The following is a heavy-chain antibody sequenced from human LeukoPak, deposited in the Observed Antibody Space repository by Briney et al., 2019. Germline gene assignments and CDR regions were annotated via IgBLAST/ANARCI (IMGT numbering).Heavy chain of an antibody. D-gene: IGHD6-13*01. CDR1: GFTFSSYG. V-gene: IGHV3-7*01. J-gene: IGHJ4*02. Sequence: GGSLRLSCAASGFTFSSYGMHWVRQAPGKGLEWVANINKDGSDKYYVDSVKGRFTISRDNAKNSLYLQMNSLRAEDTAVYYCARLSTAVADSDYWGQGTLVTVSS. CDR2: INKDGSDK. CDR3: ARLSTAVADSDY.